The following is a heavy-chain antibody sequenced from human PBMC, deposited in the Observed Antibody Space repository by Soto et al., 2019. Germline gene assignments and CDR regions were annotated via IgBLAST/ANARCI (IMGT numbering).Heavy chain of an antibody. V-gene: IGHV4-61*01. D-gene: IGHD2-2*01. Sequence: SETLSLTCTVSGGSVNSGTYYWSWIRQPPGKGLEWIGYIYSSGVANYNPSLKSRVTISLDTSKNQFSLKLSSVTAADTAVYFCASSSFYRYYFDYWGQGALVTVSS. CDR1: GGSVNSGTYY. CDR2: IYSSGVA. CDR3: ASSSFYRYYFDY. J-gene: IGHJ4*02.